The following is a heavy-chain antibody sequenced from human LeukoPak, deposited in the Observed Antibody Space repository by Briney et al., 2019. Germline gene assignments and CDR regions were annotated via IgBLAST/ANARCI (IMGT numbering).Heavy chain of an antibody. CDR1: GGSISSGGYY. Sequence: PSETLSLTCTVSGGSISSGGYYWSWICQHPGKGLEWIGYIYYSGSTYYNPSLKSRVTISVDTSKNQFSLKLSSVTAADTAVYYCARGLATGFWSGISGSERWGQGTLVTVSS. CDR3: ARGLATGFWSGISGSER. V-gene: IGHV4-31*03. J-gene: IGHJ4*02. D-gene: IGHD3-3*01. CDR2: IYYSGST.